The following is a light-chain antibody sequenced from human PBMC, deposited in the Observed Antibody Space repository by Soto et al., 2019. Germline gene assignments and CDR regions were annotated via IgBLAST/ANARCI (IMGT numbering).Light chain of an antibody. CDR1: QGLKF. J-gene: IGKJ5*01. CDR3: QQAYSFPIT. CDR2: EAT. Sequence: DVQMTQSPSSVSASVGDTVTITCRASQGLKFLAWYQQKPGKAPRLLIYEATNLQSGVPSRFSGSGSGTDFTLTINSLQPEDFATYYCQQAYSFPITFGQGTRLEIK. V-gene: IGKV1-12*01.